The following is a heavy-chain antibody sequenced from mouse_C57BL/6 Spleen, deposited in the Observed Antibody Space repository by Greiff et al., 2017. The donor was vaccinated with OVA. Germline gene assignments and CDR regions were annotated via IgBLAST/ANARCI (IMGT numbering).Heavy chain of an antibody. CDR1: GFTFSSYT. D-gene: IGHD1-1*01. Sequence: EVKLVESGGGLVKPGGSLKLSCAASGFTFSSYTMSWVRQTPEKRLEWVATISGGGGNTYYPERVKGRFTISSDNAKNTLYRQMSSLRSEDTALYYCAREDYYGSSSFAYWGQGTLVTVSA. V-gene: IGHV5-9*01. CDR2: ISGGGGNT. CDR3: AREDYYGSSSFAY. J-gene: IGHJ3*01.